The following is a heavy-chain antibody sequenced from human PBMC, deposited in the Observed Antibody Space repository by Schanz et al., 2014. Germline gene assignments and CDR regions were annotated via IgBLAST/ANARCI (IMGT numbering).Heavy chain of an antibody. CDR3: AREVGLYDSGWFDA. CDR2: IVPIAGIT. Sequence: QVHLVQSGAEVKKPGPSVKVSCKPSGGTFSSDTFSWVRPAPGQGLEWMGRIVPIAGITNYAQRFQGRVTITADKSSDTAYMELSSLRSEDTAVYYCAREVGLYDSGWFDAWGQGTLVTVSS. V-gene: IGHV1-69*08. D-gene: IGHD3-22*01. CDR1: GGTFSSDT. J-gene: IGHJ5*02.